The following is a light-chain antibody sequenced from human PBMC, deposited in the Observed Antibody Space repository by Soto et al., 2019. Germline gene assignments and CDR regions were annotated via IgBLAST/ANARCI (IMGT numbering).Light chain of an antibody. CDR3: CSFTSSNTHV. V-gene: IGLV1-51*01. CDR1: SSNIGNNY. J-gene: IGLJ1*01. CDR2: DNN. Sequence: QSVLTQPPSVSAAPGQKVTISCSGSSSNIGNNYVSWYQQLPGTAPKLLIYDNNKRPSGVSGRFSGSKSGNTASLTISGLQAEDEADYYCCSFTSSNTHVFGTGTKLTVL.